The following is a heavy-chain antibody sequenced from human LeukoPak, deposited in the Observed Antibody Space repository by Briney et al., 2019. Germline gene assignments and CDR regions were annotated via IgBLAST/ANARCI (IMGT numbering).Heavy chain of an antibody. CDR1: GYIFTELS. CDR2: ISAYNGNT. V-gene: IGHV1-18*01. J-gene: IGHJ5*02. D-gene: IGHD3-9*01. CDR3: ARVPYYDILTGYHPYNWFDP. Sequence: ASVKVSCKVSGYIFTELSMHWVRQAPGKGLEWMGWISAYNGNTNYAQKLQGRVTMTTDTSTSTAYMELRSLRSDDTAVYYCARVPYYDILTGYHPYNWFDPWGQGTLVTVSS.